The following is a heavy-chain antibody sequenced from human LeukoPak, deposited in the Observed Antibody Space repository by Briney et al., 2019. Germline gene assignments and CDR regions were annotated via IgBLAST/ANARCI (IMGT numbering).Heavy chain of an antibody. J-gene: IGHJ4*02. V-gene: IGHV3-30*02. CDR2: IRYDGSNK. D-gene: IGHD6-19*01. CDR3: ARSSGWYRVLDY. CDR1: GFTFSSYG. Sequence: PGGSLRLSCAASGFTFSSYGMHWVRQAPGKGLEWVAFIRYDGSNKYYADSVKGRFTISRDNSKNTLYLQMNSLRVEDTAVYYCARSSGWYRVLDYWGQGTLVTVSS.